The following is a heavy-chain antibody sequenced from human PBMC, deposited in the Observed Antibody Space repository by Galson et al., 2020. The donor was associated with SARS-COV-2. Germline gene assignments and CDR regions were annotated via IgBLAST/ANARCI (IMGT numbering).Heavy chain of an antibody. Sequence: GESLKISCTAPGFTFSIYGMHWVRQAPGKGLEWVAIISYDGSYNSYADSVKGRFTISRDNSKNTLYLQINSLRAEDTAVYYCARQREEHFDYWGQGTLVTVSS. J-gene: IGHJ4*02. V-gene: IGHV3-30*03. CDR3: ARQREEHFDY. D-gene: IGHD1-1*01. CDR1: GFTFSIYG. CDR2: ISYDGSYN.